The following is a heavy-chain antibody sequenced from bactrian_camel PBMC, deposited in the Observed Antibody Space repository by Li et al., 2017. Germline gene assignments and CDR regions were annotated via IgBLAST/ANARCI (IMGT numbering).Heavy chain of an antibody. CDR2: IRRDGDE. V-gene: IGHV3S31*01. Sequence: QLVESGGGLVQPGGSLRLSCTHSGYISSRHCMGWFRQAPGKAREGIAGIRRDGDEYYAGSVKGRFTISQDNAKNIIYLQMSSLTPDDTAMYYCAAGTRIIVGDYCDGITTWGQGTQVTVS. J-gene: IGHJ6*01. D-gene: IGHD3*01. CDR1: GYISSRHC. CDR3: AAGTRIIVGDYCDGITT.